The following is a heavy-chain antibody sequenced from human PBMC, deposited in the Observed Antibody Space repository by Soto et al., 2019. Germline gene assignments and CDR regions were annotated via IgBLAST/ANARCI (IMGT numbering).Heavy chain of an antibody. J-gene: IGHJ5*02. D-gene: IGHD6-6*01. V-gene: IGHV3-30-3*01. CDR3: ARDPGPVTAACLNWFDP. CDR2: ISYDGSNK. CDR1: GFTFSSYA. Sequence: QVQLVESGGGVVQPGRSLRLSCAASGFTFSSYAMHWVRQAPGKGLEWVAVISYDGSNKYYADSVKGRFTISRDNSKNTLYLQKNSLGAEDTAVYYCARDPGPVTAACLNWFDPWGQGTLVTVSS.